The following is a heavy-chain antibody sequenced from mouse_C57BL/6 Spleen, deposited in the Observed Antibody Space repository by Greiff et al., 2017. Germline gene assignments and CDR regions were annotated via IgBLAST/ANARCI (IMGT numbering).Heavy chain of an antibody. J-gene: IGHJ2*01. CDR1: GYAFSSSW. CDR2: IYPGDGDT. CDR3: ARGTTVVALDY. D-gene: IGHD1-1*01. V-gene: IGHV1-82*01. Sequence: VQLQQSGPELVKPGASVKISCKASGYAFSSSWMNWVKQRPGKGLEWIGRIYPGDGDTNYNGKFKGKATLTADKSSSTAYMQLSSLTSEDSAVYFCARGTTVVALDYWGQGTTLTVSS.